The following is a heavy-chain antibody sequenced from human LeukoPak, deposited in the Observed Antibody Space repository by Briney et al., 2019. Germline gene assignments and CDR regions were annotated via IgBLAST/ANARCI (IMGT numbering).Heavy chain of an antibody. V-gene: IGHV4-4*07. CDR3: ARGGTYGSGRNQHTTLDY. D-gene: IGHD3-10*01. J-gene: IGHJ4*02. Sequence: KPSETLSLTCTVSGVSISNDYWSWIRQAAGKELEWIGRIYTRGSTNYNPSLKSRVTISLDKSKKQFSLNLNSVTAADTAVYYCARGGTYGSGRNQHTTLDYWGQGTLVTVSS. CDR2: IYTRGST. CDR1: GVSISNDY.